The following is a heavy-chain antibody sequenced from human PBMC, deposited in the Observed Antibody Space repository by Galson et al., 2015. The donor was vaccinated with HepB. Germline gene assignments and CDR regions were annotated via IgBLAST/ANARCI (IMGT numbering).Heavy chain of an antibody. CDR1: GSTFRSYS. CDR3: AREDIRFLEWLGYYSDL. Sequence: SLRLSCAGSGSTFRSYSISWVRQTPGKGLEWVSSIDSKGEYRNYADSVKGRFTISRDNAKNSVYLQMNSLRAEDTALYYCAREDIRFLEWLGYYSDLWGRGTLVTVSS. D-gene: IGHD3-3*01. CDR2: IDSKGEYR. V-gene: IGHV3-21*06. J-gene: IGHJ2*01.